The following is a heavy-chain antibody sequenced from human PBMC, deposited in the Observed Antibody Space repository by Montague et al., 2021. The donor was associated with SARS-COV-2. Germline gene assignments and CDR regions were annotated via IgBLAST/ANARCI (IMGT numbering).Heavy chain of an antibody. CDR3: ARGIRRTWIQLWVRSGFDY. D-gene: IGHD5-18*01. CDR1: GDSVSSNSAT. Sequence: CAISGDSVSSNSATWNWVRQSPSRGLEWLGRTYYRSKWYNDYAVSVRGRVTINPDTSKNQFSLKLSSVTAADTAVYYCARGIRRTWIQLWVRSGFDYWGQGTLVTVSS. CDR2: TYYRSKWYN. J-gene: IGHJ4*02. V-gene: IGHV6-1*01.